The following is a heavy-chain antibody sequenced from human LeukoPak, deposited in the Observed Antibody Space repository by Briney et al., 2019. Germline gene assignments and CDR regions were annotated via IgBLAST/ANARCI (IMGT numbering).Heavy chain of an antibody. V-gene: IGHV3-30-3*01. CDR2: ISYDGSNK. Sequence: GGSLRLSCAASGFTFSSYAMHWVRQAPGKGLEWVAVISYDGSNKYYADSVKGRFTISRDNSKNTLYLQMNSLRGEDTAVYYCARGTTRLDSGRYCDYWGQGTLVTVSS. J-gene: IGHJ4*02. CDR1: GFTFSSYA. CDR3: ARGTTRLDSGRYCDY. D-gene: IGHD1-26*01.